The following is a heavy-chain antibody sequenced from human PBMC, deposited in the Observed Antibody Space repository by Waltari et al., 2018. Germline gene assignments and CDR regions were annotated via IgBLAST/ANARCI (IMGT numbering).Heavy chain of an antibody. D-gene: IGHD1-26*01. CDR1: GYTFTRYG. V-gene: IGHV1-18*01. CDR3: ARDSRGGANPIDAFDI. CDR2: ISAYNGNT. J-gene: IGHJ3*02. Sequence: QVQLVQSGAEVKKPGASVTVSCKASGYTFTRYGISWVRQAPGQGLEWMGWISAYNGNTNYAQKLQGRVTMTTDTSTSTAYMELRSLRSDDTAVYYCARDSRGGANPIDAFDIWGQGTMVTVSS.